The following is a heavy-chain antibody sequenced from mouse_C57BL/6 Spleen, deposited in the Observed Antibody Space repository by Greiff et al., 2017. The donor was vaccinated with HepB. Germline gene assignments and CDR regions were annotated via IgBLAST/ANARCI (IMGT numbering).Heavy chain of an antibody. CDR2: INPNNGGT. Sequence: EVQLQQSGPELVKPGASVKISCKASGYTFTDYYMNWVKQSHGKSLEWIGDINPNNGGTSYNQKFKGKATLTVDKSSSTAYMELRSLTSEDSAVYYCASGRSTMVTTRTFWGQGTLVTVSA. J-gene: IGHJ3*01. CDR3: ASGRSTMVTTRTF. D-gene: IGHD2-2*01. CDR1: GYTFTDYY. V-gene: IGHV1-26*01.